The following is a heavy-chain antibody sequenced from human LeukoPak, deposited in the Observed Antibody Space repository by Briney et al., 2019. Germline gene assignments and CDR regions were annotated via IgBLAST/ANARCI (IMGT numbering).Heavy chain of an antibody. D-gene: IGHD2-15*01. Sequence: GGSLRLSCAASGFTFSTYWMNWVRQAPGKGLEWVANIKQDGSEKFYVGSVKGRFTISRDNAKNSLYLQMNSLRAEDTAVYYCATSGSGHPYYFDYWGQGTLVTVSS. J-gene: IGHJ4*02. CDR2: IKQDGSEK. CDR3: ATSGSGHPYYFDY. CDR1: GFTFSTYW. V-gene: IGHV3-7*05.